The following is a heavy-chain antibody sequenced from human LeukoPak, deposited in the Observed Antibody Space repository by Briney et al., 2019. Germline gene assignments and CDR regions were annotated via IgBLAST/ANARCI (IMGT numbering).Heavy chain of an antibody. CDR2: ISSSSSYI. CDR1: GFTFSSYS. Sequence: GGSLRLSCAASGFTFSSYSMNWLRQATGKGLEWVSSISSSSSYIYYADSVKGRFTISRDNAKKSLYLQMNSLRAEDTAVYYCAKATTYDILTGFSDYWGQGTLVTVSS. CDR3: AKATTYDILTGFSDY. J-gene: IGHJ4*02. D-gene: IGHD3-9*01. V-gene: IGHV3-21*01.